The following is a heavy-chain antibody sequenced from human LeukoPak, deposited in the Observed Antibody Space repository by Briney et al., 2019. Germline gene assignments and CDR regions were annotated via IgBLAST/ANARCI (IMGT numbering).Heavy chain of an antibody. V-gene: IGHV3-7*01. CDR3: ARVRGSSYFDY. D-gene: IGHD6-6*01. CDR1: GFTFISYW. J-gene: IGHJ4*02. CDR2: IKQDGSEK. Sequence: GGSLRLSCAASGFTFISYWMSWVRQAPGKGLEWVANIKQDGSEKYYVDSVKGRFTISRDNAKNSLYLQMNNLRAEDTAVYYCARVRGSSYFDYWGQGTLVTVSS.